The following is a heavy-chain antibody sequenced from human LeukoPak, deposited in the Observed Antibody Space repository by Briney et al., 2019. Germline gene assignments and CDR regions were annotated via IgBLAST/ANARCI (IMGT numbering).Heavy chain of an antibody. CDR2: IYTSGST. J-gene: IGHJ6*03. V-gene: IGHV4-61*02. CDR1: GGSISSGSYY. Sequence: SETLSLTCTVSGGSISSGSYYWSWIRQPAGKGLEWIGRIYTSGSTNYNPSLKSRVTMSVDTSKNQFSLKLSSVTAADTAVYYCARDGVPAAMRYYYYYMDVWGKGTTVTVSS. CDR3: ARDGVPAAMRYYYYYMDV. D-gene: IGHD2-2*01.